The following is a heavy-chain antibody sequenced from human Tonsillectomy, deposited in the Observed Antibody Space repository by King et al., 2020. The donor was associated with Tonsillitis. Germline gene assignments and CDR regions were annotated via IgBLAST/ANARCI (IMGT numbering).Heavy chain of an antibody. D-gene: IGHD5-24*01. CDR1: GFTFSSYA. J-gene: IGHJ4*02. CDR3: VKERRWLQFFDY. Sequence: VQLVESGGGLVQPGGSLRLSCSASGFTFSSYAMHWVRQAPGKGLEYVSAIISNWGSTYYEDSVKGRFTISRDNSKNTLYLQMSSLRAEDTAVYYCVKERRWLQFFDYWGQGTLVTVSS. V-gene: IGHV3-64D*06. CDR2: IISNWGST.